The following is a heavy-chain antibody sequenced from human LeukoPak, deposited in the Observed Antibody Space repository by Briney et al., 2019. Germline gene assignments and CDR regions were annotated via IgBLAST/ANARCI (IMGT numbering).Heavy chain of an antibody. Sequence: PGRSLRLSCTASGFTFSNSAMHWVRQAPGKGLDWVAVMPHDGSNEYYADSVKGRFTISRDDAKNSLYLQMNSLRAEDTAVYYCARGTPYWGQGTLVTVSS. CDR3: ARGTPY. V-gene: IGHV3-30-3*01. D-gene: IGHD2-15*01. CDR1: GFTFSNSA. CDR2: MPHDGSNE. J-gene: IGHJ4*02.